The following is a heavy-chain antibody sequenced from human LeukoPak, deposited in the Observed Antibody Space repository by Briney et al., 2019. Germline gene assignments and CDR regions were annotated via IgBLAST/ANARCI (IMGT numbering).Heavy chain of an antibody. CDR2: DFYSGSA. CDR3: ARRPSWPTTSAFDI. J-gene: IGHJ3*02. V-gene: IGHV4-39*01. Sequence: SETLSLTCAVSGASIYTVGSFWGWIRQPPGKGLEWIGSDFYSGSANYNPSLQSRVTISVDTSRNQFSLRLSSVTPADTAVYYCARRPSWPTTSAFDIWGQGTLVTVSP. D-gene: IGHD4-17*01. CDR1: GASIYTVGSF.